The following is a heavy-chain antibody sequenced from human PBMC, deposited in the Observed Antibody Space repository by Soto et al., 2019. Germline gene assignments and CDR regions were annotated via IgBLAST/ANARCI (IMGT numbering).Heavy chain of an antibody. CDR2: VSHDGKSG. Sequence: QVQLVESGGGVVQPGRSLRLSCAASGFTFSSYAMHWVRRAPGKGLEWVAAVSHDGKSGFYADSVSGRFTVSRDNSNSLVYLQMDRLRPEDTALFYCARLDKFNGGWSWGKGTAVTVSS. V-gene: IGHV3-30*14. CDR1: GFTFSSYA. J-gene: IGHJ4*02. CDR3: ARLDKFNGGWS. D-gene: IGHD6-19*01.